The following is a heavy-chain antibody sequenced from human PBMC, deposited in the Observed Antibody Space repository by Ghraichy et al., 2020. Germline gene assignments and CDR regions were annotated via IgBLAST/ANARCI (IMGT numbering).Heavy chain of an antibody. CDR3: AKDQQWLVRNYFDY. CDR2: ISGSGGST. V-gene: IGHV3-23*01. Sequence: GESLNISCAASGFTFSSYAMSWVRQAPGKGLEWVSAISGSGGSTYYADSVKGRFTISRDNSKNTLYLQMNSLRAEDTAVYYCAKDQQWLVRNYFDYWGQGTLVTVSS. D-gene: IGHD6-19*01. CDR1: GFTFSSYA. J-gene: IGHJ4*02.